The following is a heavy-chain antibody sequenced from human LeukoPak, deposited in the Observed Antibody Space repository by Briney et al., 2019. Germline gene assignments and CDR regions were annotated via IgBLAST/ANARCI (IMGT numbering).Heavy chain of an antibody. V-gene: IGHV3-23*01. CDR1: GFTFRSYA. Sequence: GGSLRLSCAASGFTFRSYAMSWVRQAPGKGLEWVLAISGSGTSTYYADSVKGRFTTSRDNSKNTLYLQMNSLRAEGTAVYYCEGTYYYDSSDDYWGQGTLVTVSS. CDR3: EGTYYYDSSDDY. D-gene: IGHD3-22*01. CDR2: ISGSGTST. J-gene: IGHJ4*02.